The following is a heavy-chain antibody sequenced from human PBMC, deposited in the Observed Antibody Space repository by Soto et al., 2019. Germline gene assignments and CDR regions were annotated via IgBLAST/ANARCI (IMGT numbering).Heavy chain of an antibody. CDR3: ARFYGSGVDC. CDR2: ISTSGATR. CDR1: GFTFSTYS. Sequence: EVQLVESGGGLVQPGGSLRLSCAASGFTFSTYSMNWVRQAPGKGLEWVAHISTSGATRYYADSVKGRFTISGDNAKTSLYQQMGSLRNEDAAVDYCARFYGSGVDCWGQGTLVTVSS. D-gene: IGHD6-19*01. V-gene: IGHV3-48*02. J-gene: IGHJ4*02.